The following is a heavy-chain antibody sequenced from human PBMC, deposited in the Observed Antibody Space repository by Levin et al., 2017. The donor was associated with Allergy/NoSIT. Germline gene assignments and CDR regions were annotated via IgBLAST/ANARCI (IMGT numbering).Heavy chain of an antibody. D-gene: IGHD3-16*01. V-gene: IGHV4-59*08. Sequence: PGGSLRLSCTVSGGSISSYYWSWIRQPPGKGLEWIGYIYYSGSTNYNPSLKSRVTISVDTSKNQFSLKLSSVTAADTAAYYCARRGHGGSYFDLWGRGALVTVSS. J-gene: IGHJ2*01. CDR1: GGSISSYY. CDR3: ARRGHGGSYFDL. CDR2: IYYSGST.